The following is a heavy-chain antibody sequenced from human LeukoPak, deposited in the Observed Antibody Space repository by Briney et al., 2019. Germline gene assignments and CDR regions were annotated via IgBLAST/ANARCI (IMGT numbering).Heavy chain of an antibody. CDR2: INQDAGTT. D-gene: IGHD3/OR15-3a*01. CDR1: GFSFTSYW. J-gene: IGHJ3*02. Sequence: GGSLRLSCVASGFSFTSYWMSWVRQAPGKGLEFVANINQDAGTTNYVDSVKGRFTISRDNAENSLYLQMSSLRAEDTALYYCARDPGWTSFDIWGQGIMVTVSS. CDR3: ARDPGWTSFDI. V-gene: IGHV3-7*01.